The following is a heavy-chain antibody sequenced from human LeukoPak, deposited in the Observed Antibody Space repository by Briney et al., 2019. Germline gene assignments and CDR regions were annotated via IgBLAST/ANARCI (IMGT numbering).Heavy chain of an antibody. V-gene: IGHV3-23*01. D-gene: IGHD4-17*01. Sequence: PGGSLRLSCAASGFTFSSYAMSWVRQAPGKGLEWVSAISGSGGSTYYADSVKGRFTISRDNSKNTLYLQMNSLRAEDTAVYYCAKDPYGDWLWCYFDYWGQGTLVTVSS. J-gene: IGHJ4*02. CDR3: AKDPYGDWLWCYFDY. CDR1: GFTFSSYA. CDR2: ISGSGGST.